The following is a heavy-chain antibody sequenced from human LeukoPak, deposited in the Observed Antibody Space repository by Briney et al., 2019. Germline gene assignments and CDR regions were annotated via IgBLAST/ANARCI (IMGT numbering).Heavy chain of an antibody. CDR3: ARVRPSFIAAATDAFDI. D-gene: IGHD6-13*01. J-gene: IGHJ3*02. CDR1: GGTFSSYA. Sequence: ASVKVSCKASGGTFSSYAISWVRQAPGQGLEWMGRIIPILGIANYAQKFQGRVTITADKSTSTAYMEPSSLRSEDTAVYYCARVRPSFIAAATDAFDIWGQGTMVTVSS. CDR2: IIPILGIA. V-gene: IGHV1-69*04.